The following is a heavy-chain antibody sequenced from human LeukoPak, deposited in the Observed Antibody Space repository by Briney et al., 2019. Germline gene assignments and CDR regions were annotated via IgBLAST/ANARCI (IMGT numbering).Heavy chain of an antibody. D-gene: IGHD3-22*01. Sequence: PGGSLRLSCAASGFTVSSIHMVWVRQAPGKGLEWVSVTYTGGNSYYADSVKGRFIISRDISKNTLYLQMNSLRAEDSALYYCARGGRGSAAVVAPRSSDIWGQGTMVTVSS. CDR1: GFTVSSIH. CDR2: TYTGGNS. CDR3: ARGGRGSAAVVAPRSSDI. V-gene: IGHV3-53*01. J-gene: IGHJ3*02.